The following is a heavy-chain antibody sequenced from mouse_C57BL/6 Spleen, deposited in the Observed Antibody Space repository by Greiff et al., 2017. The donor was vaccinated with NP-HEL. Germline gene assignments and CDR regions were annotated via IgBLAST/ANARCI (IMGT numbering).Heavy chain of an antibody. Sequence: DVKLVESGGGLVKPGGSLKLSCAASGFTFSSYAMSWVRQTPEKRLEWVATISDGGSYTYYPDNVKGRFTISRDNAKNNLYLQMSHLKSEDTAMYYCARGAGSTPFAYWGQGTLVTVSA. V-gene: IGHV5-4*03. D-gene: IGHD1-1*01. CDR2: ISDGGSYT. J-gene: IGHJ3*01. CDR1: GFTFSSYA. CDR3: ARGAGSTPFAY.